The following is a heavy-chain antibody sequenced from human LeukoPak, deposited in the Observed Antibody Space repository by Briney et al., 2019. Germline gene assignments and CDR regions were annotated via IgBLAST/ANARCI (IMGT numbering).Heavy chain of an antibody. CDR2: INPNSGGT. J-gene: IGHJ3*02. V-gene: IGHV1-2*02. Sequence: ASVKVSCKASGYTFTGYYMHWVRQAPGQGLEWMGWINPNSGGTNYAQKFQGRVTMTRDTSISTAYMELSRLRSDDTAVYYCARDPGPWNALDIWGQGTMVTVSS. CDR3: ARDPGPWNALDI. D-gene: IGHD1-1*01. CDR1: GYTFTGYY.